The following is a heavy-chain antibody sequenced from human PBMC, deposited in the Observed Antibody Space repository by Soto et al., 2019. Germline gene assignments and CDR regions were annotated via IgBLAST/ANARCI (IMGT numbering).Heavy chain of an antibody. Sequence: SETLSLTCAVYGGSFSGYYWSWIRQPPGKGLEWIGEINHSGSTNYNPSLKSRVTISVDTSKNQFSLKLSSVTAADTAVYYCASVYGDYLAGAYYYYYYMDVWGKGTTVTVSS. CDR1: GGSFSGYY. V-gene: IGHV4-34*01. D-gene: IGHD4-17*01. CDR2: INHSGST. J-gene: IGHJ6*03. CDR3: ASVYGDYLAGAYYYYYYMDV.